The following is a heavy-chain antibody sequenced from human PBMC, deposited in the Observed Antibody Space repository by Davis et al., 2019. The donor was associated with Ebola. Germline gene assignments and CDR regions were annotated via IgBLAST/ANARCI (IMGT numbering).Heavy chain of an antibody. CDR1: GGSISSGGYS. Sequence: PSETLSLTCAVSGGSISSGGYSWSWIRQPPGKGLEWIGYIYYSGSTYYNPSLQSRVTISVDTSKTQFSLKLSSVTAADTAVYYCARQPDYGGNSAEFDPWGQGTLVTVSS. J-gene: IGHJ5*02. CDR2: IYYSGST. V-gene: IGHV4-30-2*05. D-gene: IGHD4-23*01. CDR3: ARQPDYGGNSAEFDP.